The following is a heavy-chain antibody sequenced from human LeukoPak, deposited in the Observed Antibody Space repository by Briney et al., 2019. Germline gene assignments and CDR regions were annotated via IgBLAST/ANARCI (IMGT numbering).Heavy chain of an antibody. CDR2: IYYSGST. J-gene: IGHJ4*02. Sequence: SETLSLTCTVSGGSISSSSYYWGWIRQPPGKGLKWIGSIYYSGSTYYNPSLKSRVTISVDTSKNQFSLKLSSVTAADTAVYYCARPTFSSGGAYFDYWGQGTLVTVSS. CDR3: ARPTFSSGGAYFDY. D-gene: IGHD6-19*01. V-gene: IGHV4-39*01. CDR1: GGSISSSSYY.